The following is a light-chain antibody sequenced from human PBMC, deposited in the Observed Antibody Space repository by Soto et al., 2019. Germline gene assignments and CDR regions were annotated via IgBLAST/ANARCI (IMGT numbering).Light chain of an antibody. Sequence: EIVLTQSPATLSLSPGERATLSCRASPSVTNYLAWYQQKPGQAPRLLIYGAFNRATGIPDRFSGSESGTDFTLTISRLEPEDFAVYYCQQYGTPRSVTFGQGTRLEIK. CDR2: GAF. CDR3: QQYGTPRSVT. CDR1: PSVTNY. V-gene: IGKV3-20*01. J-gene: IGKJ5*01.